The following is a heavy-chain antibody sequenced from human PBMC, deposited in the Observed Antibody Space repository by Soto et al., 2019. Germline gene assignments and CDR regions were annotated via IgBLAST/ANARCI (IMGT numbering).Heavy chain of an antibody. V-gene: IGHV4-31*03. Sequence: QVQLQESGPGLVKPSQTLSLTCTVSGGSIRSGGYYWSWIRQHPGKGLEWIGYIYYSGSTYSNPSLKRRATIAGETSKNQLSLKLSSVTAADTAVYYCARGKYYGSGREVDYWGQGTLVTVAS. J-gene: IGHJ4*02. D-gene: IGHD3-10*01. CDR3: ARGKYYGSGREVDY. CDR1: GGSIRSGGYY. CDR2: IYYSGST.